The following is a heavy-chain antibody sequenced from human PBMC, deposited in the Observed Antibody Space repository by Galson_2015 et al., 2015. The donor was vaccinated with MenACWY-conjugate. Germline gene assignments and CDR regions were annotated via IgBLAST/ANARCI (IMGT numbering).Heavy chain of an antibody. J-gene: IGHJ2*01. CDR2: IGPAGDT. D-gene: IGHD3-10*01. V-gene: IGHV3-13*04. CDR3: ARAYYYGSGSFYGWYFDL. CDR1: GFTFSRND. Sequence: SLRLSCAASGFTFSRNDMHWVRQSIGKGLEWVSAIGPAGDTYYAVSVKGRFTISRENARNSLSLQMNSLRVGDTAVYYCARAYYYGSGSFYGWYFDLWGRGTLVTVSS.